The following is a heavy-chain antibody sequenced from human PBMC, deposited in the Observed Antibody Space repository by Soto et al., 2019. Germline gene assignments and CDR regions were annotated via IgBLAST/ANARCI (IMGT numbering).Heavy chain of an antibody. D-gene: IGHD5-12*01. Sequence: EVQLLESGGDLVQPGGSLRLACAASVFSFSFYAMVWVRQAPGKGLEWVSVISARGGSSYFADSVKGRFTISRDKSKNVLSLEMNSLRAEDTGTYFCEKGSIEYSASVDHWCQGTLVLVSS. CDR2: ISARGGSS. V-gene: IGHV3-23*01. CDR1: VFSFSFYA. J-gene: IGHJ4*02. CDR3: EKGSIEYSASVDH.